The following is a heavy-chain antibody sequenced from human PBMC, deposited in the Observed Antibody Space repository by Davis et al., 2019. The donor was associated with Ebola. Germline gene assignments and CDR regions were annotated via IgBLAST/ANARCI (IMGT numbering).Heavy chain of an antibody. CDR2: ISGSGGST. Sequence: GESLKISCAASGFTFSSYAMSWVRQSPGKGLEWVSDISGSGGSTYYADSVKGRFTISRDNSKNTLYLQMNSLRAEDTAVYYCATSKGSYYYYGMDVWGQGTTVTVSS. J-gene: IGHJ6*02. CDR1: GFTFSSYA. V-gene: IGHV3-23*01. CDR3: ATSKGSYYYYGMDV.